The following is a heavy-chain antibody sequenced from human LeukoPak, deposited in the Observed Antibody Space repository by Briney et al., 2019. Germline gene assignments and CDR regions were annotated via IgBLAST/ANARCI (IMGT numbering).Heavy chain of an antibody. CDR2: ISSSSSYI. CDR1: GFTFSSYS. V-gene: IGHV3-21*01. Sequence: GGSLRLSCAASGFTFSSYSMNWVRQAPGKGLEWVSSISSSSSYIYYADSVKGRFTISRDNAKNSLYLQMNSLRAEDTAVYYCARADGYCSGGSCYHYYYGMDVWGQGTTVTVSS. J-gene: IGHJ6*02. D-gene: IGHD2-15*01. CDR3: ARADGYCSGGSCYHYYYGMDV.